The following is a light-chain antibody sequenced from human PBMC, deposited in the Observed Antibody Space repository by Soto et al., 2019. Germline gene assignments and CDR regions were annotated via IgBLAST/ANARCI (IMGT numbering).Light chain of an antibody. CDR3: QTWGTGSPWV. Sequence: QPVLTQSPSASASLGASVKLTCTLSSGHSSYAIAWHQQQPEKGPRYLMTLNSDGSHSKGDGIPDRFSGSSTGAERYLTISLLQSEDEAGYYCQTWGTGSPWVFGGGTQLTVL. V-gene: IGLV4-69*01. CDR2: LNSDGSH. J-gene: IGLJ3*02. CDR1: SGHSSYA.